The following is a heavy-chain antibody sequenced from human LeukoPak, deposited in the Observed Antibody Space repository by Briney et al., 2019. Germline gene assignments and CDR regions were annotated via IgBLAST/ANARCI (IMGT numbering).Heavy chain of an antibody. CDR2: IDTSDSYT. CDR1: GYSFTSYW. CDR3: ARHNGYSSSWLPFGWFDP. D-gene: IGHD6-13*01. V-gene: IGHV5-10-1*01. J-gene: IGHJ5*02. Sequence: KPGESLKISCKGSGYSFTSYWISWVRQMPGKGLEGMGRIDTSDSYTNYSPSFQGHVTISADKSISTAYLQWSSLKTSDTAMYYCARHNGYSSSWLPFGWFDPWGQGTLVTVSS.